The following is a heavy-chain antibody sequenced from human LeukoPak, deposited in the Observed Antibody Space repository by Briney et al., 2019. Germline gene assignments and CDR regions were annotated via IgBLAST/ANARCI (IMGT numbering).Heavy chain of an antibody. V-gene: IGHV3-33*06. Sequence: GGSLRLSCAASGFTFSSYGMHWVRQAPGQGLEWVAVIWYDGSNKYYADSVKGRFTISRDNSKNTLYLQMNSLRAEDTAVYYCAKDRLKYCSGGSCYGGSWFDPWGQGTLVTVSS. CDR1: GFTFSSYG. D-gene: IGHD2-15*01. J-gene: IGHJ5*02. CDR3: AKDRLKYCSGGSCYGGSWFDP. CDR2: IWYDGSNK.